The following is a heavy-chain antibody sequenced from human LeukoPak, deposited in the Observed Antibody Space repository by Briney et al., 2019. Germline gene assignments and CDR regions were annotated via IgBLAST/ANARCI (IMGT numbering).Heavy chain of an antibody. CDR2: INHSGST. CDR3: ARDVYYDSSGLDY. D-gene: IGHD3-22*01. V-gene: IGHV4-34*01. CDR1: GGSFSGYY. Sequence: SETLSLTRAVYGGSFSGYYWSWIRQPPGKGLEWIGEINHSGSTNYNPSLKSRVTISVDTSKNQFSLKLSSVTAADTAVYYCARDVYYDSSGLDYWGQGTLVTVSS. J-gene: IGHJ4*02.